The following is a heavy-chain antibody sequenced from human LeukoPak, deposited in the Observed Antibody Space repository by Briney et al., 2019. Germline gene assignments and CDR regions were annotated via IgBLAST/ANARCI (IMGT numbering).Heavy chain of an antibody. CDR3: AGDRGDYDSSGYYGYFDY. CDR1: GGSIRSHY. J-gene: IGHJ4*02. CDR2: IYYSGST. Sequence: SETLCLSRTVSGGSIRSHYWRWIRQPPGKGLEWIGYIYYSGSTNYNPSLKSRVTISGDTSKNQFSPKLSSVTAADTAVYYCAGDRGDYDSSGYYGYFDYWGQGALVTVSS. D-gene: IGHD3-22*01. V-gene: IGHV4-59*11.